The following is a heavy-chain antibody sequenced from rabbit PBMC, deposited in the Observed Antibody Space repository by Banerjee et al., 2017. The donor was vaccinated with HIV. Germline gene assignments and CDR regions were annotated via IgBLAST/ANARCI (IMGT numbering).Heavy chain of an antibody. CDR3: ARTDATGLGFDL. D-gene: IGHD3-1*01. Sequence: QEQLEESGGDLVKPEGSLTLTCTASGFSFNNKYVMCWVRQTPGKGLEWIACIYTGSGSTYYASWVNGRFTISKISSTTVTLQMTSLTAADTATYFCARTDATGLGFDLWGPGTLVTVS. V-gene: IGHV1S45*01. CDR1: GFSFNNKYV. J-gene: IGHJ4*01. CDR2: IYTGSGST.